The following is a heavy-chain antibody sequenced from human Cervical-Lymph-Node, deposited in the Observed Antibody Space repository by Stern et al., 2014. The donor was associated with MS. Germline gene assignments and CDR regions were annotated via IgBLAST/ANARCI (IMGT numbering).Heavy chain of an antibody. D-gene: IGHD6-19*01. V-gene: IGHV3-33*01. J-gene: IGHJ4*02. CDR2: IWSDGSNI. CDR1: GFAFSTYG. Sequence: DQLLESGGGVVQPGRSLRLSCAAAGFAFSTYGIHWVRKAPVKGLEWVAFIWSDGSNIYYADSVRGRFTIYRDNSKNTLFLQMNSLRAEDTALYYCARDTLAGLDWGQGTLVTVSS. CDR3: ARDTLAGLD.